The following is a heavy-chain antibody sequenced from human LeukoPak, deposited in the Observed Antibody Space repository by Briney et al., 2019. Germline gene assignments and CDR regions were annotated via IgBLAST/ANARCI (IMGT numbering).Heavy chain of an antibody. CDR1: GCIFSDYY. V-gene: IGHV3-11*03. Sequence: GGSLRLSCAASGCIFSDYYMSWIRQAPGKGLEWVSYISSSSSYTNYADSVKGRFTISRDNAKNSLYLQMNSLRAEHTAVYYCAKSRSLNNWFDPWGQGTLVTVSS. CDR2: ISSSSSYT. CDR3: AKSRSLNNWFDP. J-gene: IGHJ5*02.